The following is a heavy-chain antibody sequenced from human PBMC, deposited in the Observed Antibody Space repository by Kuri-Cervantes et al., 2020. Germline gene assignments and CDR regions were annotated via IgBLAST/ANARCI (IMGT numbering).Heavy chain of an antibody. D-gene: IGHD3-22*01. Sequence: GGSLRLSCAASGFTFSSYAMHWARQAPGKGLEWVAVISYDGSSKYYADSVKGRFTISRDNSKNTLYLQMNSLRAEDTAVYYCARARYYDSSGYIDYWGQGTLVTVSS. CDR2: ISYDGSSK. CDR3: ARARYYDSSGYIDY. J-gene: IGHJ4*02. CDR1: GFTFSSYA. V-gene: IGHV3-30-3*01.